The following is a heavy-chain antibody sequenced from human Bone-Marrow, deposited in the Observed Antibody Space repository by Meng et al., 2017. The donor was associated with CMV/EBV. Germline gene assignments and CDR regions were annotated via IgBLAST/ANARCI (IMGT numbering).Heavy chain of an antibody. Sequence: ASVKVSCKASGYTFTSYDLNWVRQATGQGLEWMGWMNPNSGNTAYAQKFQGRVTITRNTSISTAYMELRNLRSDDTAVYYCARDLRTVLYGMDVWGQGTTVTVSS. CDR1: GYTFTSYD. CDR3: ARDLRTVLYGMDV. CDR2: MNPNSGNT. V-gene: IGHV1-8*03. J-gene: IGHJ6*02. D-gene: IGHD1-14*01.